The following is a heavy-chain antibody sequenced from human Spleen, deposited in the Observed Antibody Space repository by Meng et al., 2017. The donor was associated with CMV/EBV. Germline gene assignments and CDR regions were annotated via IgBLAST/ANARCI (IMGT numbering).Heavy chain of an antibody. CDR1: GYTFSSYG. CDR3: ARVLWDGSGSYFDH. J-gene: IGHJ4*02. V-gene: IGHV1-18*01. CDR2: ISTYSGDT. D-gene: IGHD3-10*01. Sequence: ASVQVSCKACGYTFSSYGISWVRQAPGQGLEWMGWISTYSGDTNYAPKFQGRATLTKNTPTTTAYMELRTLRSDDTAVYYCARVLWDGSGSYFDHWGRGTLVTVSS.